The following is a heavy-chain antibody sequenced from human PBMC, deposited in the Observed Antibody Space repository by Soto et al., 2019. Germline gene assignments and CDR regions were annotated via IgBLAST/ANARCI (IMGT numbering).Heavy chain of an antibody. CDR2: ISSSGSTI. Sequence: GGSLRLSCAASGFTFSDYYMSWIRQAPGKGLEWVSYISSSGSTIYYADSVKGRFTISRDNAKNSLYLQMNSLRAEDTAVYYCARDLHFWSGYYTGSFDYWGQGTLVTVSS. CDR3: ARDLHFWSGYYTGSFDY. J-gene: IGHJ4*02. CDR1: GFTFSDYY. D-gene: IGHD3-3*02. V-gene: IGHV3-11*01.